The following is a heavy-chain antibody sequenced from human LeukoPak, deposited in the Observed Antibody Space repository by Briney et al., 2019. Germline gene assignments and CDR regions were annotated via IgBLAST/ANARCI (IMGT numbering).Heavy chain of an antibody. CDR3: AREKGPYYYYYMDV. Sequence: PGGSLRLSCAASGFTVSSNYMSWVRQAPGKGLEWVSVIYSGGSTYYADSVKGGCTISRDNSKNTLYLQMNSLRAEDTAVYYCAREKGPYYYYYMDVWGKGTTVTVSS. V-gene: IGHV3-53*01. CDR2: IYSGGST. CDR1: GFTVSSNY. J-gene: IGHJ6*03.